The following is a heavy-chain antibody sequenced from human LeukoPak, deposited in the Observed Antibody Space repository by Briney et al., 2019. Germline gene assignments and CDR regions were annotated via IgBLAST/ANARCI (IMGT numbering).Heavy chain of an antibody. V-gene: IGHV3-21*05. J-gene: IGHJ4*02. CDR2: IGLGSGFV. D-gene: IGHD1-26*01. CDR3: ARDHKWAFDY. CDR1: GFTFSDYS. Sequence: GSLRLSCSTSGFTFSDYSINWVRQAPGRGLEWISYIGLGSGFVSYSDSVKGRFTISRDTARNSVDLQMNSLRADDTAVYYCARDHKWAFDYWGQGTLVTVSS.